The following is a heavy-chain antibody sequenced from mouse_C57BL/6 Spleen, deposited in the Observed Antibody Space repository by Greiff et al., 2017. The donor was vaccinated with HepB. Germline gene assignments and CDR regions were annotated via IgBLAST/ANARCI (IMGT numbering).Heavy chain of an antibody. V-gene: IGHV1-50*01. Sequence: QVQLKQPGAELVKPGASVKLSCKASGYTFTSYWMQWVKQRPGQGLEWIGEIDPSDSYTNYNQKFKGKATLTVDTSSSTAYMQLSSLTSEDSAVYYCARRDYSNCGDYWGQGTTLTVSS. CDR3: ARRDYSNCGDY. D-gene: IGHD2-5*01. J-gene: IGHJ2*01. CDR1: GYTFTSYW. CDR2: IDPSDSYT.